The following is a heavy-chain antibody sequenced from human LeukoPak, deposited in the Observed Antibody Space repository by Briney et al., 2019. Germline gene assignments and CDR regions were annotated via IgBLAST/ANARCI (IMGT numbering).Heavy chain of an antibody. J-gene: IGHJ5*02. CDR2: IYYSGST. Sequence: ASETLSLTCTVSGGSISSSSYYWGWIRQPPGKGLEWIGSIYYSGSTYYNPSLKSRVTISEDTSKNQFSLKLRSVTAADTAAYYCARGPRFGELLWHWFDPWGQGTLVTVSS. CDR3: ARGPRFGELLWHWFDP. CDR1: GGSISSSSYY. V-gene: IGHV4-39*07. D-gene: IGHD3-10*01.